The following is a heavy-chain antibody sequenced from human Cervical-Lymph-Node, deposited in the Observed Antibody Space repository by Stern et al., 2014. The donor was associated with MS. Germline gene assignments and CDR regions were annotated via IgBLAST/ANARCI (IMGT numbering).Heavy chain of an antibody. CDR3: ARDYEDTSMLFDH. V-gene: IGHV3-30*03. CDR2: ISYDGNHK. Sequence: VHLVESGGAVVQPGRSLRLSCAASGFTFSSYGMPWVRQAPGKGLEWVTVISYDGNHKYYAASVKGRFTISRDNSKNTLHLQMNSVTPDDTAIYYCARDYEDTSMLFDHWGQGTLVTVSS. D-gene: IGHD2-8*01. CDR1: GFTFSSYG. J-gene: IGHJ4*02.